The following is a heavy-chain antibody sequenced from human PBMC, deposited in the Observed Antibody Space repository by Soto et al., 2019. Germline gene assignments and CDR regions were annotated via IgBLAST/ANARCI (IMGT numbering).Heavy chain of an antibody. CDR1: GGSFSCYY. Sequence: SSETLSLTCAVYGGSFSCYYWSWIRQPPGKGLEWIGEINHSGSTNYNPSLKSRVTISVDTSKNQFSLKLSSVTAADTAVYYCARGDPNDCSSTSCYHGWFDPWGQGTLVTVSS. CDR2: INHSGST. D-gene: IGHD2-2*01. V-gene: IGHV4-34*01. CDR3: ARGDPNDCSSTSCYHGWFDP. J-gene: IGHJ5*02.